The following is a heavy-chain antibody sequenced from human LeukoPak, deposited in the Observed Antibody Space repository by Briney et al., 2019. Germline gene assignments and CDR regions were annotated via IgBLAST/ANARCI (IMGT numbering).Heavy chain of an antibody. J-gene: IGHJ4*02. CDR3: ATRHHSRTYMVPLDS. Sequence: PSETLSLTCTVSGGSISSSSYYWGWIRQPPGTGLEWIGSIYYSGSTYYNPSLKSRVTISVGTSKNQFSLNLISVTAADTAIYFCATRHHSRTYMVPLDSWGQGTLVTVSS. V-gene: IGHV4-39*07. CDR1: GGSISSSSYY. D-gene: IGHD3-10*01. CDR2: IYYSGST.